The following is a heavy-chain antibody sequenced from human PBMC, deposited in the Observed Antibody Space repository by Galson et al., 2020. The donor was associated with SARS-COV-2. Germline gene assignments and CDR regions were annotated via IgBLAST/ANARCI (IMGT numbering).Heavy chain of an antibody. V-gene: IGHV7-4-1*02. CDR1: GFTFNTYA. CDR2: INTHTGNP. J-gene: IGHJ6*02. D-gene: IGHD4-17*01. Sequence: ASVKVSCKASGFTFNTYAMNWVRQAPGQGLEWMGWINTHTGNPAYAQGFTGRFVFSLDTSVSTAYLQISSLKAEDTAVYYCARVRYYYGMDVWGQGTTVTVSS. CDR3: ARVRYYYGMDV.